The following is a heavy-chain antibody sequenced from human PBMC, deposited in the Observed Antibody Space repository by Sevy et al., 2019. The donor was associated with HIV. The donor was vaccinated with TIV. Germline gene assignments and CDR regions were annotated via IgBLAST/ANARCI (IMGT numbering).Heavy chain of an antibody. Sequence: GGSLRLSCVASGFTFSSHSMSWVRQAPGKGLEWVSVVSTIGGTTYYGNSVKGRYSISRDKSNNTPNLQMNSLRAEDTAIYYCAADINYSNGWFNVLTAAFGIWGQGTLVTVSS. J-gene: IGHJ3*02. CDR3: AADINYSNGWFNVLTAAFGI. CDR1: GFTFSSHS. CDR2: VSTIGGTT. V-gene: IGHV3-23*01. D-gene: IGHD6-19*01.